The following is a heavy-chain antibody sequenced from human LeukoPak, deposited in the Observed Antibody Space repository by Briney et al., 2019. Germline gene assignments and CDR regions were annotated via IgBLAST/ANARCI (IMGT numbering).Heavy chain of an antibody. CDR3: ARAPVNFWGGYYQDAFDI. V-gene: IGHV4-30-4*01. CDR2: IYYSGST. Sequence: PSETLSLTCTVSGGSISSGDYYWSWIRHPPGKRLDWIGYIYYSGSTYYNPSLKSRVTISVDTSKNQFSLKLSSVTAADTAVYYCARAPVNFWGGYYQDAFDIWGQGTMVTVSS. D-gene: IGHD3-3*01. J-gene: IGHJ3*02. CDR1: GGSISSGDYY.